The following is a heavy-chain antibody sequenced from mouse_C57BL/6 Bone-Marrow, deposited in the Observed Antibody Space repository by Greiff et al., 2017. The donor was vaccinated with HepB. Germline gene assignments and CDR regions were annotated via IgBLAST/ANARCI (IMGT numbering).Heavy chain of an antibody. Sequence: EVQLMESGGDLVKPGGSLKLSCAASGFTFSSYGMSWVRQTPDKRLEWVATISSGGSYTYYPDSVKGRFTISRDNAKNTLYLQMSSLKSEDTAMYYCARRSHWGQGTLVTVSA. CDR1: GFTFSSYG. CDR2: ISSGGSYT. V-gene: IGHV5-6*01. J-gene: IGHJ3*01. CDR3: ARRSH.